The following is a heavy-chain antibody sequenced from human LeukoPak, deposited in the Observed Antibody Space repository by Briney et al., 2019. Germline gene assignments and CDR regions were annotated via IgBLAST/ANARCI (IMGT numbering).Heavy chain of an antibody. CDR3: ARTTVTPEYYYYMDV. J-gene: IGHJ6*03. Sequence: SETLSLTCAVSGGSISSSNWWSWVRQPPGKGLEWIGEIYRSGSTNYNPSLKSRVTISVDKSKNQFSLKMTSVTAADTAVYYCARTTVTPEYYYYMDVWGKGTSVTVSS. CDR2: IYRSGST. V-gene: IGHV4-4*02. CDR1: GGSISSSNW. D-gene: IGHD4-17*01.